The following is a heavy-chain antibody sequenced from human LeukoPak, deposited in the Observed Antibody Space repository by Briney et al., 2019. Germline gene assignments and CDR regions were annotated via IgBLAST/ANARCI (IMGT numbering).Heavy chain of an antibody. CDR2: IWYDGSNK. V-gene: IGHV3-33*06. CDR1: GFTFSSYG. J-gene: IGHJ1*01. D-gene: IGHD4-23*01. Sequence: PGRSLRLSCAASGFTFSSYGMHWVRQAPGKGLEWVAVIWYDGSNKYYADSVKGRFTISRDNSKNTLYLQMNSLRAEDTAVYYCAKEWDYGGNRGYFQHWAQGTLVTVSS. CDR3: AKEWDYGGNRGYFQH.